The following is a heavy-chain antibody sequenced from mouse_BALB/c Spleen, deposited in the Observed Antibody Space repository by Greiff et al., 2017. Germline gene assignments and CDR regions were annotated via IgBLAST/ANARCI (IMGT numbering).Heavy chain of an antibody. CDR2: ISSGGSYT. Sequence: EVKLMESGGGLVKPGGSLKLSCAASGFTFSSYAMSWVRQSPEKRLEWVAEISSGGSYTYYPDTVTGRFTISRDNAKNTLYLEMSSLRSEDTAMYYCASLTGTRKRFAYWGQGTLVTVSA. CDR1: GFTFSSYA. J-gene: IGHJ3*01. CDR3: ASLTGTRKRFAY. D-gene: IGHD4-1*01. V-gene: IGHV5-9-4*01.